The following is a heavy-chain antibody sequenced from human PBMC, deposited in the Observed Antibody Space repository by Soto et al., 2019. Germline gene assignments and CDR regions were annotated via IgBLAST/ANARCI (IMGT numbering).Heavy chain of an antibody. Sequence: QVQLQESGPGLVKPSQTLSLTCTVSGGSISTGGNYWSWIRQHPGKGLEWIGHIYHSGSTYYNPSLKSRVTISVDTSKNQFSLKLSSVTAADTAVYYCARARGYCSGGSCYCCFELWGQGTLVTVSS. V-gene: IGHV4-31*03. D-gene: IGHD2-15*01. CDR3: ARARGYCSGGSCYCCFEL. CDR2: IYHSGST. CDR1: GGSISTGGNY. J-gene: IGHJ5*02.